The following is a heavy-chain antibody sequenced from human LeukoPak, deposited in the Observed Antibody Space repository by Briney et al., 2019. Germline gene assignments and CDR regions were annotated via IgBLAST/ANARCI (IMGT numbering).Heavy chain of an antibody. D-gene: IGHD1-26*01. CDR2: INKDGCA. Sequence: PGGSLRLSCVASGFTFSSYWMTWVRQAPGKGLEGVANINKDGCANEDSVKGRVTISRDNSKNTQYLQMNSLRAEDTAVYYCARTRVSYWVPELDYWGQGTLVTVSS. CDR1: GFTFSSYW. J-gene: IGHJ4*02. V-gene: IGHV3-7*03. CDR3: ARTRVSYWVPELDY.